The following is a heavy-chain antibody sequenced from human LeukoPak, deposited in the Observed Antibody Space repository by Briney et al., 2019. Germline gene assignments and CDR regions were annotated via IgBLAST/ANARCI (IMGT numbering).Heavy chain of an antibody. CDR3: ARDQRLRYSIGWYGAHGNWFDP. Sequence: SETLSLTCTVSGGSISSYYWSWIRQPPGKGLEWIGYIYYSGSTNYNPSLKSRVTISVDTSKNQFSLKLSSVTAADTAVYYCARDQRLRYSIGWYGAHGNWFDPWGQGTLVTVSS. D-gene: IGHD6-19*01. V-gene: IGHV4-59*01. J-gene: IGHJ5*02. CDR2: IYYSGST. CDR1: GGSISSYY.